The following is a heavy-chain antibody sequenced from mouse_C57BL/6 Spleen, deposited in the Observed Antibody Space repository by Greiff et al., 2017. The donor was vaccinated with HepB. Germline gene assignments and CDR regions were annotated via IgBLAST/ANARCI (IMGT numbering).Heavy chain of an antibody. Sequence: EVQGVESGGGLVKPGGSLKLSCAASGFTFSDYGMHWVRQAPEKGLEWVAYISSGSSTIYYADTVKGRFTISRDNAKNTLFLQMTSLRSEDTAMYYCARPGIYYGYDEYAMDYWGQGTSVTVSS. J-gene: IGHJ4*01. CDR2: ISSGSSTI. CDR1: GFTFSDYG. D-gene: IGHD2-2*01. V-gene: IGHV5-17*01. CDR3: ARPGIYYGYDEYAMDY.